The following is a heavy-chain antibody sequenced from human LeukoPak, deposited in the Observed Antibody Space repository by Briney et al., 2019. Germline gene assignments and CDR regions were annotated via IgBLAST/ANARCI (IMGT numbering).Heavy chain of an antibody. CDR1: GFTFSSYA. D-gene: IGHD3-16*02. CDR2: ISYDGSNK. V-gene: IGHV3-30-3*01. J-gene: IGHJ4*02. Sequence: GGPLRLSCAASGFTFSSYAMHWVRQAPGKGLEWVAVISYDGSNKYYADSVEGRFTISRDNSKNTLYLQMNSLRAEDTAVYYCARAGDYVWGSYRYPQYYFDYWGQGTLVTVSS. CDR3: ARAGDYVWGSYRYPQYYFDY.